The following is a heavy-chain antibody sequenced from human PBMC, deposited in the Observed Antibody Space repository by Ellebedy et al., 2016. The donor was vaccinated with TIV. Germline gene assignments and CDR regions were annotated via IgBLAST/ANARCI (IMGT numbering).Heavy chain of an antibody. J-gene: IGHJ4*02. CDR3: ARGSEWELLPLDY. V-gene: IGHV3-23*01. Sequence: GGSLRLSXVASGFAFSGYALSWVRQAPGKGPEWVAVVNGGGGVTHYADSVRGRFTISRDDVKNTLYLQMNSLRAEDTAVYYCARGSEWELLPLDYWGQGTLVTVSS. CDR2: VNGGGGVT. D-gene: IGHD1-26*01. CDR1: GFAFSGYA.